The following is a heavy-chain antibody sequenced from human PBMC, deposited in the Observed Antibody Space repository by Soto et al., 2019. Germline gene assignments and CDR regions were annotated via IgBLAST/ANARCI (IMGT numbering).Heavy chain of an antibody. Sequence: SCKASVYTVSSYGMHLVRQAPGKGLEWVAVISYDGSNKYYADSVKGRFTISRDNSKNTLYLQMNSLRAEYTAVYYCAKDRFKIAAAVLVYYYGMDVWGQGTTVTVSS. J-gene: IGHJ6*02. CDR1: VYTVSSYG. CDR3: AKDRFKIAAAVLVYYYGMDV. D-gene: IGHD6-13*01. CDR2: ISYDGSNK. V-gene: IGHV3-30*18.